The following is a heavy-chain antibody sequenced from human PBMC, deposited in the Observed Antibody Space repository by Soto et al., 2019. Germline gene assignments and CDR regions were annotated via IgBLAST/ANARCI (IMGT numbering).Heavy chain of an antibody. CDR2: MNPNSGNT. D-gene: IGHD6-13*01. V-gene: IGHV1-8*01. Sequence: ASVKVSCKASGYTFTSYDINWVRQATGQGLEWMGWMNPNSGNTGYAQKFQGRVTMTRNTSISTAYMELSSLRSEDTAVYYCARARSLRSSWYRGNCYFDYWGQGTLVTVSS. CDR1: GYTFTSYD. CDR3: ARARSLRSSWYRGNCYFDY. J-gene: IGHJ4*02.